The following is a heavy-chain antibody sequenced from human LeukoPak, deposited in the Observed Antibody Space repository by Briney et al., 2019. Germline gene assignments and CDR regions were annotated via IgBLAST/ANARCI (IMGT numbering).Heavy chain of an antibody. D-gene: IGHD3-3*01. CDR2: INAGNGNT. J-gene: IGHJ6*02. CDR3: ARAYYGFWSGSYRPPYYYYGMDV. V-gene: IGHV1-3*01. Sequence: ASVKVSCKASGYTFTSYAMHWVRQAPGQRLEWMGWINAGNGNTKYSQKFQGRVTITRDTSASTAYMELSSLRSEDTAVYYCARAYYGFWSGSYRPPYYYYGMDVWGQGTTVTVSS. CDR1: GYTFTSYA.